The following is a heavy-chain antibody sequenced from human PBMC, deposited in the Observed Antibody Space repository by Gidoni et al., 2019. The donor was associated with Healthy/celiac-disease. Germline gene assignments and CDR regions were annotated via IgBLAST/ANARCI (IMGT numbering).Heavy chain of an antibody. D-gene: IGHD3-10*01. CDR3: AKETHLYYGSGSEGYYYGMDV. J-gene: IGHJ6*02. Sequence: CPASGFTFSSYAMSWVRQASGKGLEWVSAISGSGGSTYYADSVKGRFTISRDNSKNTLYLQMNSLRAEDTAVYYCAKETHLYYGSGSEGYYYGMDVWGQGTTVTVSS. V-gene: IGHV3-23*01. CDR1: GFTFSSYA. CDR2: ISGSGGST.